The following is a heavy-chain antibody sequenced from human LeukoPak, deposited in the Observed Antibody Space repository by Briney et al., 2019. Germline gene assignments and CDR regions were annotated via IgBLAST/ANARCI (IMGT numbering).Heavy chain of an antibody. Sequence: PGGSLRLSCAASGFTFSSYGMHWVRQAPGKGLEWVAVIWYDGSNKYYADSVKGRFTISRDNSKNSLYLQMNSLRDEDTAVYYCASLNYYDSSGYMFDYWGQGTLVTVSS. D-gene: IGHD3-22*01. CDR1: GFTFSSYG. CDR2: IWYDGSNK. J-gene: IGHJ4*02. V-gene: IGHV3-33*01. CDR3: ASLNYYDSSGYMFDY.